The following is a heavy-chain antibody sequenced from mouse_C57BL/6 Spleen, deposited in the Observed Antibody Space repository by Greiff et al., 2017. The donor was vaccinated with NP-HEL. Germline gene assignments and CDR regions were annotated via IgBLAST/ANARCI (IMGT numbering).Heavy chain of an antibody. CDR2: ISYDGSN. Sequence: EVKLLESGPGLVKPSQSLSLTCSVTGYSITSGYYWNWIRQFPGNKLEWMGYISYDGSNNYNPSLKNRISITRDTSKNQFFLKLNSVTTEDTATYYCARVDLYYAMDYWGQGTSVTVSS. CDR1: GYSITSGYY. CDR3: ARVDLYYAMDY. V-gene: IGHV3-6*01. J-gene: IGHJ4*01.